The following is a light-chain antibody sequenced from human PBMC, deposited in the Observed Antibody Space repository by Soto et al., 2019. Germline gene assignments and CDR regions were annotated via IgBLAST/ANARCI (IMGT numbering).Light chain of an antibody. CDR3: QSYDSRLSAVV. V-gene: IGLV1-40*01. J-gene: IGLJ2*01. CDR2: HNF. Sequence: QAVVTQPPSVSGAPGQSVTLSCTGSGANIGTYEVHWYQQVPGIAPRLLIQHNFNRPSGVPDRFSGSKSGTSASLTITGLQAGDEAYYYCQSYDSRLSAVVFGGGTKVTVL. CDR1: GANIGTYE.